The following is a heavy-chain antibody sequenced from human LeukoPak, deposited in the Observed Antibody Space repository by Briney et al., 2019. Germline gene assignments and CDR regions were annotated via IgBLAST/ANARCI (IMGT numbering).Heavy chain of an antibody. D-gene: IGHD3-10*01. J-gene: IGHJ4*02. V-gene: IGHV3-21*01. CDR3: ARGGETLYGSGTDY. CDR1: RFTFSSYS. Sequence: GGSLRLSCAASRFTFSSYSMNWVRQAPGKWLEWVSSISSSSSYIFYADSVKGRFTISRDNAKNSLYLQMNSLRADDTAVYYCARGGETLYGSGTDYWGQGTLVTVSS. CDR2: ISSSSSYI.